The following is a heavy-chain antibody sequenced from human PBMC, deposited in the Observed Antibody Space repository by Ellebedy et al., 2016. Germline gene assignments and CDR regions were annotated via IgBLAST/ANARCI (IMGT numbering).Heavy chain of an antibody. J-gene: IGHJ4*02. D-gene: IGHD3-22*01. V-gene: IGHV3-48*02. CDR3: ARDGSYYDSSGYRGWDY. CDR2: ISSSSSTI. Sequence: GGSLRLXCAASGFTFSSYSMNWVRQAPGKGLEWVSYISSSSSTIYYADSVKGRFTISRDNAKNSLYLQMNSLRDEDTAVYYCARDGSYYDSSGYRGWDYWGQGTLVTVSS. CDR1: GFTFSSYS.